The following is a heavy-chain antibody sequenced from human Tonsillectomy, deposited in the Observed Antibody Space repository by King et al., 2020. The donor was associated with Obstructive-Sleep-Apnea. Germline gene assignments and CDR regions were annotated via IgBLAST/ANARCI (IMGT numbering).Heavy chain of an antibody. Sequence: QLQESGPGLVKPSETLSLTCTVSGGSINSYYLSWIRQPAGKGLEWIGRIYTNGSTNYNPSLKSRVTLSVDTAKNQFSLKLSSVTAADTAVYYCARDGSVGWFDSWGQGTLVTVSS. J-gene: IGHJ5*01. CDR3: ARDGSVGWFDS. D-gene: IGHD2-15*01. V-gene: IGHV4-4*07. CDR2: IYTNGST. CDR1: GGSINSYY.